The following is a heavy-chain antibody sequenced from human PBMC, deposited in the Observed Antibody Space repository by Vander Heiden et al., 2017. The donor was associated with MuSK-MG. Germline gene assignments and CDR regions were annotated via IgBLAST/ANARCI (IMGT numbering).Heavy chain of an antibody. CDR2: IYPGDSDT. V-gene: IGHV5-51*01. D-gene: IGHD3-22*01. CDR3: ARRLPYYYDSSGYYYYYYGMDV. Sequence: EVQLVQSGAEVKQPGESLKISCKGSGYSFTSYWIGWVRQMPGKGLEWMGIIYPGDSDTRYSPSFQGQVTISADKSISTAYLQWSSLKASDTAMYYCARRLPYYYDSSGYYYYYYGMDVWGQGTTVTVSS. CDR1: GYSFTSYW. J-gene: IGHJ6*02.